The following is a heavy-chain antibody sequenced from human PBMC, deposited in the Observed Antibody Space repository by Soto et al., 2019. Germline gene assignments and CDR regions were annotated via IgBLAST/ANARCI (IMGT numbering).Heavy chain of an antibody. CDR3: ARYKSNYYYGMDV. J-gene: IGHJ6*02. D-gene: IGHD1-20*01. Sequence: QVQLQESGPGLVKPSETLSLTCTVSGGSISSYYWSWIRQPPGKGLEWIGYIYYSGLTNYNPSLKSRVTISVDTSKNQFSLKLSSVTAEDQAVDYCARYKSNYYYGMDVWGQGTTVTVSS. CDR1: GGSISSYY. CDR2: IYYSGLT. V-gene: IGHV4-59*01.